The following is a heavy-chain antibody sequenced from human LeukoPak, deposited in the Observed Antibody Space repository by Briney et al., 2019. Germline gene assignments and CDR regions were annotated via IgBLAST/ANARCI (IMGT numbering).Heavy chain of an antibody. CDR3: ASSALEASQTSGYAPQRKNWFDP. J-gene: IGHJ5*02. Sequence: SETLSLTCAVYGGSFSGYYWSWIRQPPGKGLEWIGETNHSGSTNYNPSLKSRVTISVDTSKNQFSLKLSSVTAADTAVYYCASSALEASQTSGYAPQRKNWFDPWGQGTLVTVSS. CDR2: TNHSGST. CDR1: GGSFSGYY. D-gene: IGHD2-15*01. V-gene: IGHV4-34*01.